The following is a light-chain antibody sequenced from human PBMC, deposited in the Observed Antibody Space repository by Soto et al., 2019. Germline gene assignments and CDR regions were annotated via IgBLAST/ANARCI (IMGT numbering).Light chain of an antibody. CDR3: SSFTTSNTCV. V-gene: IGLV2-14*01. CDR2: EVS. CDR1: SSDVGKYNY. J-gene: IGLJ3*02. Sequence: QSALTQPASVSGSPGQSIAISCTGTSSDVGKYNYVSWYQQYPGTAPKLIIYEVSNRPSGVSNRFSGSKSGNTASLTISGLQPEDEADYYCSSFTTSNTCVFGGGTKLTVL.